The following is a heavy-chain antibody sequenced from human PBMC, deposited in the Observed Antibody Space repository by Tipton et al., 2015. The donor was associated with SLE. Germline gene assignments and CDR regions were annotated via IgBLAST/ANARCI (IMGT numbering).Heavy chain of an antibody. Sequence: QVQLVQSGAEVRKPGASVKVSCKASGYTFTSYGISWVRQAPGQGLEWMGWISGYNGDTNYAQKLQGRVTMTTDTSTTTAYMELRSLRSDDTAVYYCAKDRHIVTTTASGMDVWGQGTTVTVSS. CDR2: ISGYNGDT. J-gene: IGHJ6*02. CDR3: AKDRHIVTTTASGMDV. D-gene: IGHD5-12*01. V-gene: IGHV1-18*01. CDR1: GYTFTSYG.